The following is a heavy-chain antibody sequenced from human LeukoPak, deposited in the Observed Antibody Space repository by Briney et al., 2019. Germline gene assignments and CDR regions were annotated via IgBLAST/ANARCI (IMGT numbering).Heavy chain of an antibody. Sequence: PGGSLRLSCAASGFTASTNHLSWVRQAPGKGLEWVSVIYSGGTTYYADSVKGRFTISRDNSKNTLYLQMNSLRAEDTAVYYCARGVDYYENSGTIDYWGQGTLVTVSS. D-gene: IGHD3-22*01. CDR1: GFTASTNH. V-gene: IGHV3-53*01. J-gene: IGHJ4*02. CDR2: IYSGGTT. CDR3: ARGVDYYENSGTIDY.